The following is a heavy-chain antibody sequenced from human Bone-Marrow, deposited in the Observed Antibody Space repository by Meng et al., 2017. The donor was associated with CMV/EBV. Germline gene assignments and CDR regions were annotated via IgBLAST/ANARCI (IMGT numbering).Heavy chain of an antibody. CDR1: GFTVSGNY. Sequence: GESLKISCAVSGFTVSGNYMTWVRQAPGKGLEWVSVIYSNDNTYYADSVKGRFTISRDNSGSTLYLQMNSLRVEDTAVYYCATPPGGYNDYDGGYHGMDVWGQGTTVTVSS. CDR2: IYSNDNT. V-gene: IGHV3-66*02. J-gene: IGHJ6*02. D-gene: IGHD5-12*01. CDR3: ATPPGGYNDYDGGYHGMDV.